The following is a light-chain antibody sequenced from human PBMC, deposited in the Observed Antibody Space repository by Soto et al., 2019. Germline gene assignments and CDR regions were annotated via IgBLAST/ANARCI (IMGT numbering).Light chain of an antibody. CDR3: CSYASSSSYV. CDR2: EVT. CDR1: SSDVGGYKF. J-gene: IGLJ1*01. V-gene: IGLV2-14*01. Sequence: QSVLTQPASVSGSPGQSITISCTGSSSDVGGYKFVSWYQQHPGKAPKLIIFEVTSRPSGVSNRFSGSKSGNTASLTISGLQAEDEADYYCCSYASSSSYVFGTGTKVTVL.